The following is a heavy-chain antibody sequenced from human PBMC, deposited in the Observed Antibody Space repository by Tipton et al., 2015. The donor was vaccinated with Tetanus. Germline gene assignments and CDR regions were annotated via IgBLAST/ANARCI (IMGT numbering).Heavy chain of an antibody. CDR3: ARAHCTDGVCNFDF. V-gene: IGHV5-51*01. Sequence: VQLVQSGGEVKKPGESLKISCKGSGYIFNNYWIGWVRQKPGKGLEWMGIIYPGDSDTRCSPSFQGQVTISVDKSIITAYLQWSSLKASDTSMFYCARAHCTDGVCNFDFWGQGALVTVAS. D-gene: IGHD2-8*01. CDR2: IYPGDSDT. CDR1: GYIFNNYW. J-gene: IGHJ4*02.